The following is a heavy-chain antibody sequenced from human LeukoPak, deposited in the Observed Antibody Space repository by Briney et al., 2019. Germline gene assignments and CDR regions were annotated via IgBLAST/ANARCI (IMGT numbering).Heavy chain of an antibody. Sequence: GGSLRLSCAASGFTFSSYSMNWVRQAPGKGLEWVSVIYSGGSTYYADSVKGRFTISRDNSKNTLYLQMNSLRAEDTAVYYCARGTEWFGEKSFDYWGQGTLVTVSS. CDR2: IYSGGST. D-gene: IGHD3-10*01. CDR1: GFTFSSYS. V-gene: IGHV3-53*01. J-gene: IGHJ4*02. CDR3: ARGTEWFGEKSFDY.